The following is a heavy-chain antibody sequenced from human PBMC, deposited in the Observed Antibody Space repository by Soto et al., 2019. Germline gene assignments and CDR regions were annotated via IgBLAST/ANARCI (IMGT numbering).Heavy chain of an antibody. Sequence: GGSLRLSCAASGFPFSNAWMSWVRQAPGKGLESVGRIKSKTDGGTTDYAAPVKGRFTISRDDSKNTLYLQMNSLKTEDTAVYYCTTPPDTAMALLGDYWGQVPPVTVSS. V-gene: IGHV3-15*01. CDR2: IKSKTDGGTT. CDR3: TTPPDTAMALLGDY. CDR1: GFPFSNAW. D-gene: IGHD5-18*01. J-gene: IGHJ4*02.